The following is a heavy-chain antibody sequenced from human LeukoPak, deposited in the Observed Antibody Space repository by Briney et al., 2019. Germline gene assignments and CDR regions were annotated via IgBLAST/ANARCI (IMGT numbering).Heavy chain of an antibody. D-gene: IGHD3-22*01. V-gene: IGHV3-11*01. J-gene: IGHJ4*02. CDR1: GFNFSDHY. Sequence: GGSLRLSCAASGFNFSDHYMSWVRQTPGRGLEWVTYISGSGATLHHADSVKGRFTISRDNAKNSLSLQMNSLRAEDTALYYCARTLLGSSGYYDYRGQGILVTVSS. CDR3: ARTLLGSSGYYDY. CDR2: ISGSGATL.